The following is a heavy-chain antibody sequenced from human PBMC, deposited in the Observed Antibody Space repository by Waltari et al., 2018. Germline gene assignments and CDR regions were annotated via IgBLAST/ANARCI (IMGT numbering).Heavy chain of an antibody. V-gene: IGHV3-30*03. CDR2: RLSDGSNE. Sequence: QLVGSGGGVVQPGGSLRLSCAASGFTFRNYGMHWVRQSPGKGLEWVAVRLSDGSNEYYADSVKGRFTISRDNSKNTLYLQMNSLRVQDRAVYYCARGSYSSGCDFWGQGTQVTVSS. J-gene: IGHJ4*02. CDR3: ARGSYSSGCDF. D-gene: IGHD3-22*01. CDR1: GFTFRNYG.